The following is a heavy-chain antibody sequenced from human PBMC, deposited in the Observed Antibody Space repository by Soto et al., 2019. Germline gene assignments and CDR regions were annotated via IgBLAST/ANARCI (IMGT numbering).Heavy chain of an antibody. CDR3: AKDPIETTVNTPSY. CDR2: ISYDGNNK. D-gene: IGHD4-17*01. CDR1: GFTFSSYG. Sequence: GGSLRLSCAASGFTFSSYGMHWVRQAPGKGLEWVAVISYDGNNKYYADSVKGRFTISRDNFKNTLYLQMDSLRAEDTAMYYCAKDPIETTVNTPSYWGQGPLVTVSS. V-gene: IGHV3-30*18. J-gene: IGHJ4*02.